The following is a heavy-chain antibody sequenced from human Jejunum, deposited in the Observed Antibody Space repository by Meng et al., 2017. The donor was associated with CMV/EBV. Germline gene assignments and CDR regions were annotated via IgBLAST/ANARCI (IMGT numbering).Heavy chain of an antibody. CDR1: GFPLSSYY. CDR2: INSDGSIT. J-gene: IGHJ4*02. CDR3: ARGGYDFWTDYLHY. V-gene: IGHV3-74*01. Sequence: GFPLSSYYMPWVRQAPGKGLVWVSRINSDGSITYYADSLKGRFTISRDNAKNTLYLQMNSLRAEDTAIYYCARGGYDFWTDYLHYWGQGTLVTVSS. D-gene: IGHD3-3*01.